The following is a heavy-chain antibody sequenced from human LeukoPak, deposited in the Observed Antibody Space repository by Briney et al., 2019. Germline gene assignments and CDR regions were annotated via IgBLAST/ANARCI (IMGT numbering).Heavy chain of an antibody. V-gene: IGHV1-69*04. CDR2: IIPILGIK. CDR1: GGTFSSYG. D-gene: IGHD3-10*01. Sequence: ASVKVSCKASGGTFSSYGINWVRQAPGQGLEWMGRIIPILGIKDYAQKFQGRVTITADKSTSTAYMELSSLRSEDTAVYCCARDKGWDGSGNYPFDDWGQGTLVTVSS. J-gene: IGHJ4*02. CDR3: ARDKGWDGSGNYPFDD.